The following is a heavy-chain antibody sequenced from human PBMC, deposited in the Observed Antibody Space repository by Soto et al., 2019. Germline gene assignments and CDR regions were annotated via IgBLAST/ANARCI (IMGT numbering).Heavy chain of an antibody. D-gene: IGHD2-2*01. Sequence: EVQLVESGGGLVQPGGSLRLSCAASGFTFSSYEMNWVRQAPGKGLEWVSYISSSGSTIYYADSVKGRFTISRDNAKNSLYLQMNSLRAEDTAVYYCARGIGVVPAAYIPVYYGMDVWGQGTTVTVSS. CDR2: ISSSGSTI. CDR1: GFTFSSYE. CDR3: ARGIGVVPAAYIPVYYGMDV. J-gene: IGHJ6*02. V-gene: IGHV3-48*03.